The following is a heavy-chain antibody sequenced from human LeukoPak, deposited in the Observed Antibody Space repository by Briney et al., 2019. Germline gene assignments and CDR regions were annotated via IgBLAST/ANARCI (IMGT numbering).Heavy chain of an antibody. CDR1: GFIFRDYY. Sequence: PGESLRLSCAASGFIFRDYYMSWIRQAPGKGLEWVSYISHSSSTIHYADSVKGRFTISRDNAKNSLYLQMNSLRAEDTAVYYCARHGRAYWYLDLWGRGTLVTVSS. V-gene: IGHV3-11*01. CDR2: ISHSSSTI. CDR3: ARHGRAYWYLDL. J-gene: IGHJ2*01. D-gene: IGHD1-26*01.